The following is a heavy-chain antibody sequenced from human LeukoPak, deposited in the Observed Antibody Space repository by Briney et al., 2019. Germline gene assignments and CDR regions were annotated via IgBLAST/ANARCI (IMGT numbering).Heavy chain of an antibody. CDR3: ARGRNWNFDAFDI. J-gene: IGHJ3*02. D-gene: IGHD1-1*01. CDR2: INWNGGST. CDR1: GFTFSDYY. V-gene: IGHV3-20*01. Sequence: PGGSLRLSCAASGFTFSDYYMSWIRQAPGKGLEWVSGINWNGGSTGYADSVKGRFTISRDNAKNSLYLQMNSLRAEDTALYHCARGRNWNFDAFDIWGQGTMVTVSS.